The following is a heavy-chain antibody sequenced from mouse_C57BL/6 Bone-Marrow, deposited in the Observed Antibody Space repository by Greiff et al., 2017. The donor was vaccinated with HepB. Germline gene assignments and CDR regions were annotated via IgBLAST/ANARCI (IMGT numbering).Heavy chain of an antibody. CDR3: ASPYYYGSSPYYAMDY. Sequence: EVKLLESGGGLVQPGGSLKLSCAASGFTFSDYYMYWVRQTPEKRLEWVAYISNGGGSTYYPDTVKGRFTISRDNAKNTLYLQMSRLKSEDTAMYYCASPYYYGSSPYYAMDYWGQGTSVTVSS. CDR2: ISNGGGST. D-gene: IGHD1-1*01. V-gene: IGHV5-12*01. J-gene: IGHJ4*01. CDR1: GFTFSDYY.